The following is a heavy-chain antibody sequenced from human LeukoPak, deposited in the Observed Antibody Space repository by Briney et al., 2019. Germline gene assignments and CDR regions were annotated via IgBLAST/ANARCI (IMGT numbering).Heavy chain of an antibody. V-gene: IGHV1-18*01. Sequence: ASVKVSCKASGYTFTSYGISWVRQAPGQGLEWMGWISAYNGNKNYAQKLQGRVTMTTDTSTSTAYMELRSLRSDDTAVYYCARLLCVRSTHDAFDIWGQGTMVTVSS. CDR3: ARLLCVRSTHDAFDI. D-gene: IGHD3-10*02. CDR2: ISAYNGNK. CDR1: GYTFTSYG. J-gene: IGHJ3*02.